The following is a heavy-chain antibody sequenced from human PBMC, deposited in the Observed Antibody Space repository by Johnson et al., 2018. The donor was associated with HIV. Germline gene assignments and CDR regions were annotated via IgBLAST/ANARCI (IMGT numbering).Heavy chain of an antibody. D-gene: IGHD6-6*01. CDR2: INWSGDST. CDR3: AKDRGAARAFDAFDI. Sequence: VQLVESGGGIVRPGGSLRLSCVASGFTFDDYGMSWVRQGPGNGLEWVTGINWSGDSTEYADSVKGRFTISRDNSKNTLYLQMNSLSAEDTAVYYCAKDRGAARAFDAFDIWGQGTMVTVSS. J-gene: IGHJ3*02. CDR1: GFTFDDYG. V-gene: IGHV3-20*04.